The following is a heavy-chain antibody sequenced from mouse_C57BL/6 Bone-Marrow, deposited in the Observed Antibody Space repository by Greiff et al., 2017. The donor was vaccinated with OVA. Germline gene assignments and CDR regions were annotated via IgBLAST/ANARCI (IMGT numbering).Heavy chain of an antibody. CDR1: GYTFTSYG. D-gene: IGHD2-13*01. CDR3: ARVGDYSSCFAY. V-gene: IGHV1-81*01. CDR2: IYPRSGNT. Sequence: VQLQESGAELARPGASVKLSCKASGYTFTSYGISWVKQRTGQGLEWIGEIYPRSGNTYYNEKVKGKATLTADKSSRTAYMELRCLTSAVSAVSFCARVGDYSSCFAYWGPGPLVTVSA. J-gene: IGHJ3*01.